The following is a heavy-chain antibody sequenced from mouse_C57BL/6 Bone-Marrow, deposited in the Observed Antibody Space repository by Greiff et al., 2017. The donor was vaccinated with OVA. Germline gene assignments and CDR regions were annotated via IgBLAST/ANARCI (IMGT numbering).Heavy chain of an antibody. CDR1: GFTFSDYY. D-gene: IGHD2-4*01. J-gene: IGHJ3*01. Sequence: EVKLVESGGGLVQPGGSLKLSCAASGFTFSDYYMYWVRQTPEKRLEWVAYISNGGGSTYYPDTVKGRFTISRDNAKNTLYLQMSRLKSEDTAMYYCARQRTMITFPFAYWGQGTLVTVSA. CDR2: ISNGGGST. CDR3: ARQRTMITFPFAY. V-gene: IGHV5-12*01.